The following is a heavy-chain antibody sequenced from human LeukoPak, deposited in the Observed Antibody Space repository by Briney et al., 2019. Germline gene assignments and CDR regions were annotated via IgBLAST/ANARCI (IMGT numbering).Heavy chain of an antibody. CDR3: ARSYSSGRRDWFDP. D-gene: IGHD6-19*01. CDR2: MNPNSGNT. Sequence: GASVKVSCKASGYTFTSYDINWVRQATGQGLEWMGWMNPNSGNTGYAQKFQGRVTMTRNTSISTAYMELSSLRSEDTAVYYCARSYSSGRRDWFDPWGQGTLVTVSS. CDR1: GYTFTSYD. V-gene: IGHV1-8*01. J-gene: IGHJ5*02.